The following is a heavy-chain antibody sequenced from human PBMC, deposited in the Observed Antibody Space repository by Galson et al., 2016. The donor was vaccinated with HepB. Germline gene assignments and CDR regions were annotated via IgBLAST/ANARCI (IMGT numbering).Heavy chain of an antibody. CDR1: XXSISSXXXY. CDR2: IYYSGSSGNT. CDR3: ASQXGSSTSCXDQSFXX. V-gene: IGHV4-30-4*01. J-gene: IGHJ3*01. D-gene: IGHD2-2*01. Sequence: LSXXCTVXXXSISSXXXYWXXIRQPPGKXXXWIAYIYYSGSSGNTYYTPSLKSRVTISVDTSKNQFSLKLTSVTAADTAVYYCASQXGSSTSCXDQSFXXWG.